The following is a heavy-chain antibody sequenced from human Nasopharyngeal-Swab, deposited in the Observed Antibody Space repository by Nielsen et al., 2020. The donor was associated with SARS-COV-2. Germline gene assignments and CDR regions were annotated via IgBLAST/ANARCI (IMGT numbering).Heavy chain of an antibody. CDR2: INHSGST. CDR3: ASRKYYYDSSGYFNYYYYYGMDV. J-gene: IGHJ6*02. CDR1: GGSFRGYY. D-gene: IGHD3-22*01. Sequence: SETLSLTCAVYGGSFRGYYWSWIRQPPGKGLEWIGAINHSGSTNYNPSLKSRVTISVDPSKNQFSLKLSSVTAADTAVYYCASRKYYYDSSGYFNYYYYYGMDVWGQGTTVTVSS. V-gene: IGHV4-34*01.